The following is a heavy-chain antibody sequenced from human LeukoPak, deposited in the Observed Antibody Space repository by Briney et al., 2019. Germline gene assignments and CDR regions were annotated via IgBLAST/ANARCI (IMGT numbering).Heavy chain of an antibody. CDR1: GGSISSSSYY. D-gene: IGHD6-13*01. CDR3: ARDPLLAAAGTSFDY. V-gene: IGHV4-39*02. J-gene: IGHJ4*02. Sequence: SETLSLTCTVSGGSISSSSYYWGWIRQPPGKGLEWIGSIYYSGSTYYNPSLKSRVTISVDTSKNQFSLKLSSVTAADTAVYYCARDPLLAAAGTSFDYWGQGTLVTVSS. CDR2: IYYSGST.